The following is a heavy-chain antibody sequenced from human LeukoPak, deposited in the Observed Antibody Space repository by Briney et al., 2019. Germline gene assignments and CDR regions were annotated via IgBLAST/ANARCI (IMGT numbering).Heavy chain of an antibody. CDR1: GGSISSYY. Sequence: PSETLSLTCTASGGSISSYYWSWIPQPPGQGLVWLGYIYYSGSTNYNTSLKSRVTISVDTSKNQFSLKLSSVTAADTAVYYCARARITMVRGAPAYMDVWGKGTTVTVSS. J-gene: IGHJ6*03. V-gene: IGHV4-59*01. CDR2: IYYSGST. CDR3: ARARITMVRGAPAYMDV. D-gene: IGHD3-10*01.